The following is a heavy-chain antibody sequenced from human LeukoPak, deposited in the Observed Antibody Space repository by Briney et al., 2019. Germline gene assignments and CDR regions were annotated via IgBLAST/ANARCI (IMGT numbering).Heavy chain of an antibody. J-gene: IGHJ4*02. CDR3: TRTNRDWVPSDY. Sequence: SGTLSLTCAVCCGSINNANWWSWVRQPPGQGLEWIAEVAHHGKTNYNPSLESRVTVSLDKSKSQFSLNLTSVTAADTAVYFCTRTNRDWVPSDYWGQGTLVTVSS. D-gene: IGHD2-21*01. CDR1: CGSINNANW. CDR2: VAHHGKT. V-gene: IGHV4-4*02.